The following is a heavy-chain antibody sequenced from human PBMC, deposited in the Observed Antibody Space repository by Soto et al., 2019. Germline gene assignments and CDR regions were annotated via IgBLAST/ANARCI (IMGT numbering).Heavy chain of an antibody. V-gene: IGHV3-30-3*01. CDR3: ARGIVRAFVYYYYGLDV. J-gene: IGHJ6*02. CDR2: ISYDGGSK. Sequence: VQLVESGGGVVQPGRSLRLSCAASGFTFSSYAMPWVRQAPGKGLEWVAAISYDGGSKYYADSVKGRFTISRDNSKNTLYLQMNSLRAEDTAVYYWARGIVRAFVYYYYGLDVWGQGTTVTVSS. CDR1: GFTFSSYA. D-gene: IGHD3-10*01.